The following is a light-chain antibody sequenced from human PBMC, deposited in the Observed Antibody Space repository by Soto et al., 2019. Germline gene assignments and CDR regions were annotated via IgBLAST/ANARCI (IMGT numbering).Light chain of an antibody. J-gene: IGLJ3*02. CDR1: SSDVGGYNY. Sequence: QSALTQPASVSGSPGQSITISCTGTSSDVGGYNYVSWYQQHPGKAPKLIIYEVSNRPSGVSNRFSGSKSGNTASLTISGLQAEDDANYYCSSYTRSSTWVFGGGTKLTVL. V-gene: IGLV2-14*01. CDR2: EVS. CDR3: SSYTRSSTWV.